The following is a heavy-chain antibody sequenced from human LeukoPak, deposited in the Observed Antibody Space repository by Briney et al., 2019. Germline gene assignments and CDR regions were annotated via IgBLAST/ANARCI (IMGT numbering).Heavy chain of an antibody. D-gene: IGHD3-22*01. V-gene: IGHV3-23*01. CDR3: AKAVMYYYDSSGYPTDY. J-gene: IGHJ4*02. Sequence: PGGSLRLSCTASGFTFSSYSMNWVRQAPGKGLEWVSAISGSGGSKYYEDSVKGRFTISRDNSKNTLYLRMNSLRAEDTAVYYCAKAVMYYYDSSGYPTDYWGQGTLVTVSS. CDR1: GFTFSSYS. CDR2: ISGSGGSK.